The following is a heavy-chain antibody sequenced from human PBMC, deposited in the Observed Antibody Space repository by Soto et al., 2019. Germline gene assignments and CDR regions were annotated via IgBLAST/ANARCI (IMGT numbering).Heavy chain of an antibody. J-gene: IGHJ6*02. CDR1: GYTFTSYG. D-gene: IGHD3-22*01. CDR3: AAYYYDSSGYGYYYYYGMDV. V-gene: IGHV1-18*04. CDR2: ISAYNGNT. Sequence: GASVKVSCKASGYTFTSYGISWVRQAPGQGLEWMGWISAYNGNTNYAQKLQGRVTMTTDTSTSTAYMELRSLRSDDTAVYYCAAYYYDSSGYGYYYYYGMDVWGQGTKVTVYS.